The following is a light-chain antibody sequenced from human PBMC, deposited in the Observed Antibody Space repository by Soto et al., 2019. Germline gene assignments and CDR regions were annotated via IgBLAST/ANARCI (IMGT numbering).Light chain of an antibody. V-gene: IGLV2-8*01. J-gene: IGLJ3*02. Sequence: QSALTQPASVSGSPGQSITISCTGTTSDVGGSDYVSWFQQHPGKAPKLLIYEFEKRPSGVPNRFSGSKSGSTAFLTVSGVQAEDEADYYCSSYAERNSVLFGGGTKLTVL. CDR3: SSYAERNSVL. CDR2: EFE. CDR1: TSDVGGSDY.